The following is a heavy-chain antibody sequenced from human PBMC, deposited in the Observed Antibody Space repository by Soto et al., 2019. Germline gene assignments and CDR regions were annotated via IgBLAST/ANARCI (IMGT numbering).Heavy chain of an antibody. CDR3: AHSMGYYDSSGYYYVGPFDY. Sequence: SGPTLVNPTQTLTLTCTFSGFSLSTSGVGVGWIRQPPGKALEWLALIYWDDGKRYSPSLKSRLTITKDTSKNQVVLTMTNMDPVDTATYYCAHSMGYYDSSGYYYVGPFDYWGQGTLVTVSS. J-gene: IGHJ4*02. V-gene: IGHV2-5*02. D-gene: IGHD3-22*01. CDR1: GFSLSTSGVG. CDR2: IYWDDGK.